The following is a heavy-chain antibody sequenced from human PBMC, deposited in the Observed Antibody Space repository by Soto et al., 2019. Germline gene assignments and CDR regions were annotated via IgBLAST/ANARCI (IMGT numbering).Heavy chain of an antibody. V-gene: IGHV4-59*01. CDR3: ARGYCGGDCSSNNWFDP. D-gene: IGHD2-21*02. CDR1: GGSISSYY. J-gene: IGHJ5*02. CDR2: IYYSGST. Sequence: PSETLSLTCTVSGGSISSYYWSWIRQPPGKGLEWIGYIYYSGSTNYNPSLKSRVTISVDTSKNQFSLKLSSVTAADTAVYYCARGYCGGDCSSNNWFDPWGQGTLVTVSS.